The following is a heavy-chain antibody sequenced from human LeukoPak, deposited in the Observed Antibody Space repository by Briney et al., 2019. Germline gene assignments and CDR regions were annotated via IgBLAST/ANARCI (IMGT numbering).Heavy chain of an antibody. CDR3: ATRGTTATKYFEH. V-gene: IGHV3-23*01. D-gene: IGHD1-1*01. CDR1: EFTFSSYV. Sequence: AGGSLRLSCAASEFTFSSYVMSWVRQAPGKGLEWVSTITSGGSTYYADSVKGRFTISRDNSKNMLHLQMKSLRAEDTAVHYCATRGTTATKYFEHWGQGTLVTVSS. J-gene: IGHJ4*02. CDR2: ITSGGST.